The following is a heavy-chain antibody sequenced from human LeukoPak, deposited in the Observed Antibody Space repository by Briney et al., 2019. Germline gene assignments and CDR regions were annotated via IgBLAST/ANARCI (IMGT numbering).Heavy chain of an antibody. J-gene: IGHJ5*02. CDR1: GGSISSGGYS. CDR2: IYHSGST. CDR3: ARGNYDILTGYYIDWFDP. V-gene: IGHV4-30-2*01. Sequence: PSQTLSLTCAVSGGSISSGGYSWSWIRQPPGKGLEWIGYIYHSGSTYYNPSLKSRVTISVDRSNNQFSLKLSSVTAADTAVYYCARGNYDILTGYYIDWFDPWGQGTLVTVSS. D-gene: IGHD3-9*01.